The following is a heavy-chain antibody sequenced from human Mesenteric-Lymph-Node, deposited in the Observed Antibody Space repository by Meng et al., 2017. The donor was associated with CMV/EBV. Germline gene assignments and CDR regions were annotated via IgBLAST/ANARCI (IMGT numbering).Heavy chain of an antibody. J-gene: IGHJ3*02. CDR3: AREHIAVAGRTGAFDI. CDR1: GDTFTSYD. CDR2: INPNSGGT. D-gene: IGHD6-19*01. Sequence: ASVKVSCKASGDTFTSYDINWLRQATGQGLEWMGWINPNSGGTNYAQKFQGRVTMTRDTSISTAYMELSRLRSDDTAVYYCAREHIAVAGRTGAFDIWGQGTMVTVSS. V-gene: IGHV1-2*02.